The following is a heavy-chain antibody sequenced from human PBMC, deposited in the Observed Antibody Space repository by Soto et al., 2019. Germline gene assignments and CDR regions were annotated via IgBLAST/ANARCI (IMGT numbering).Heavy chain of an antibody. V-gene: IGHV3-21*01. CDR3: ARDETGTYAFDI. CDR2: ISSSSSYI. D-gene: IGHD3-9*01. Sequence: KAWGSLRLSCAASGFTFSSYSMNWVRQAPGKGLEWVSSISSSSSYIYYADSVKGRFTISRDNAKNSLYLQMNSLRAEDTAVYYCARDETGTYAFDIWGQGTMVTVSS. J-gene: IGHJ3*02. CDR1: GFTFSSYS.